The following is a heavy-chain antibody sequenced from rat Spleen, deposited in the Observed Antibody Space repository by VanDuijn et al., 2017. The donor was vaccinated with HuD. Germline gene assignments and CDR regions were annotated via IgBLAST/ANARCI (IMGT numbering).Heavy chain of an antibody. Sequence: EVQLQESGPGLVKPSQSLSLTCSVIGYSITSSLRWNWIRKFPGNKLEWMGYINSAGSTVYNPSLKSRISITRDTSKNQFFLQVNSVSTEDTATYYCATSEGVHYYLPFAYWGQGTLVTVSS. CDR1: GYSITSSLR. CDR2: INSAGST. V-gene: IGHV3-3*01. J-gene: IGHJ3*01. CDR3: ATSEGVHYYLPFAY. D-gene: IGHD1-1*01.